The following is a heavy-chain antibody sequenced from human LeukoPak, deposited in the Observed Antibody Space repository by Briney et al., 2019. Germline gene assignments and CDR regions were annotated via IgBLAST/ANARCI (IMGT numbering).Heavy chain of an antibody. CDR2: IWFDGSNK. Sequence: PGGSLRLSCAASGFTFSNYGMHWVRQAPGKGLEWVAIIWFDGSNKYYADSVKGRFTIPRDNSKNTLYLQMNSLRAEDTAVYYCAKDLDPDYGDLGSHFDYWGQGTLVTVSS. J-gene: IGHJ4*02. CDR1: GFTFSNYG. V-gene: IGHV3-33*06. CDR3: AKDLDPDYGDLGSHFDY. D-gene: IGHD4-17*01.